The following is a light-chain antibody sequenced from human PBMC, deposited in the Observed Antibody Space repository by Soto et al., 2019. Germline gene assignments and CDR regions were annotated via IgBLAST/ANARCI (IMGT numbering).Light chain of an antibody. V-gene: IGLV7-43*01. CDR3: LLYCGGARG. CDR2: STS. J-gene: IGLJ2*01. Sequence: QAVVTQEPSLTVSPGGTITLTCASSTGTVTISNYPNWFQQKPGQAPRSLIYSTSTKNSWTPARFSGSLLGGKAALTLSDVQAEDEAEYYCLLYCGGARGFGGGTKLTGL. CDR1: TGTVTISNY.